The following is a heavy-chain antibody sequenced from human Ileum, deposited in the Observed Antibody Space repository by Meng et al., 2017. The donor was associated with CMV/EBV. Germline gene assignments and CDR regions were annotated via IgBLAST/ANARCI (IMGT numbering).Heavy chain of an antibody. CDR1: GYTFTDYG. V-gene: IGHV1-18*01. D-gene: IGHD6-13*01. CDR3: ARDLGWGTSWYADWFDP. CDR2: ISAYNGNT. J-gene: IGHJ5*02. Sequence: ASVTVSCKTSGYTFTDYGISWVRQAPGQGLEWMGWISAYNGNTNYEQKLQGRVTMTTDTSTRTAYMALDNLISDDTAVYYCARDLGWGTSWYADWFDPRGQGTLVTVSS.